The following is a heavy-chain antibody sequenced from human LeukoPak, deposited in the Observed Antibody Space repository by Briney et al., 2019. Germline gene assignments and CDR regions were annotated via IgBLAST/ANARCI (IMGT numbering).Heavy chain of an antibody. CDR2: ISAYNGNT. D-gene: IGHD5-24*01. Sequence: GASVKVSCKASGYTFTSYGISWVRQAPGQGLEWMGWISAYNGNTNYAQKLQGRVTMTTDTSTSTAYMELRSLRSDDTAVYYCAREVTSQSDLRGRWLQPYYYYYYMDVWGKGTTVTVSS. CDR3: AREVTSQSDLRGRWLQPYYYYYYMDV. J-gene: IGHJ6*03. CDR1: GYTFTSYG. V-gene: IGHV1-18*01.